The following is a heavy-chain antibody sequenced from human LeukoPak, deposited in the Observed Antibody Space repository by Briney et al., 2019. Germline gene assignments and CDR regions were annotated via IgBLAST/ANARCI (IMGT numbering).Heavy chain of an antibody. Sequence: ASVKVSCKASGYTFTSYYMHWVRQAPGQGLEWMGIINPSGGSTSYAQKFQGRVTMTRDTSTSTVYMELSSPRSENTAVYYCAREQRAVAGCFDYWGQGTLVTVSS. CDR1: GYTFTSYY. CDR2: INPSGGST. D-gene: IGHD6-19*01. CDR3: AREQRAVAGCFDY. J-gene: IGHJ4*02. V-gene: IGHV1-46*01.